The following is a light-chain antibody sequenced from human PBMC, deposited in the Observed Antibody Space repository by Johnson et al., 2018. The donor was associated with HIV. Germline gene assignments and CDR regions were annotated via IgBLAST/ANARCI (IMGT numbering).Light chain of an antibody. V-gene: IGLV1-51*01. CDR2: DNN. CDR3: GTCDSSLSAFYV. Sequence: QSVLTQPPSVSAAPGQKVTISCSGSSSNIGNNYVSWYQQLPGTAPKLLIYDNNERPSGIPDRFSGSKSGTSATLCITGLLTGDEAAYHCGTCDSSLSAFYVFGTVTNVTVL. J-gene: IGLJ1*01. CDR1: SSNIGNNY.